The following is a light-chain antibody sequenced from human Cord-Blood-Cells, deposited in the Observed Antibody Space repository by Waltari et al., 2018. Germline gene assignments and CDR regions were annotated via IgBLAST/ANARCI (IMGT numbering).Light chain of an antibody. Sequence: DIQMTQSPSTLSASAGDRVTITCRASQSISSWLAWNQQKPGKAPKLLIYDASSLESGVPSRFGGSGSGTEFTLPISSLQPDDFATDYCQQYNSYYTFGQGTKLEIK. CDR3: QQYNSYYT. CDR2: DAS. CDR1: QSISSW. J-gene: IGKJ2*01. V-gene: IGKV1-5*01.